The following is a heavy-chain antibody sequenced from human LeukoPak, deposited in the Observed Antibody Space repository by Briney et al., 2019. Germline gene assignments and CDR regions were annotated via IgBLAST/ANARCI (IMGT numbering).Heavy chain of an antibody. Sequence: SVKVSCTASGFTFTSSAMQWVRQARGQRLEWIGWIVVGSGNTNYAQKFQERVTITRDMSTSTAYMELSSLRSEDTAVYYCAKKKTDYSYPSSFDYWGQGTLVTVSS. CDR2: IVVGSGNT. V-gene: IGHV1-58*02. CDR3: AKKKTDYSYPSSFDY. D-gene: IGHD4-11*01. J-gene: IGHJ4*02. CDR1: GFTFTSSA.